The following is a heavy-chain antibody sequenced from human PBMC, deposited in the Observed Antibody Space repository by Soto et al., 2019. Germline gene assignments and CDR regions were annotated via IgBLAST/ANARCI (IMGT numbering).Heavy chain of an antibody. D-gene: IGHD6-6*01. CDR1: GYTFTSYG. CDR2: ISTYNGNP. V-gene: IGHV1-18*01. Sequence: QVQLVQSGPEVKKPGASVKVSCKASGYTFTSYGISWVRQAPGQGLEWMGWISTYNGNPNYAQKLQGRVTMTTDTSTSTAYMDLRSLRSDDTAVFCCARAPLYSTSPKSAFDIWGQGTVVTVSS. CDR3: ARAPLYSTSPKSAFDI. J-gene: IGHJ3*02.